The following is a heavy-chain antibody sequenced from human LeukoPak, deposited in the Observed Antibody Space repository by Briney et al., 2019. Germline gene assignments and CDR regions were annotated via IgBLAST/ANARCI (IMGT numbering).Heavy chain of an antibody. J-gene: IGHJ6*04. CDR1: GGSIGSYY. D-gene: IGHD3-10*01. V-gene: IGHV4-59*01. Sequence: PSETLSLTCTVSGGSIGSYYWSWIRQPPGKGLEWIGYIYYSGSTNCNPSLKSRVTISVDTSKNQFSLKLSSVTAADTAVYYCARVGHYYGSGSYYNPWDYYCGMDVWGKGTTVTVSS. CDR3: ARVGHYYGSGSYYNPWDYYCGMDV. CDR2: IYYSGST.